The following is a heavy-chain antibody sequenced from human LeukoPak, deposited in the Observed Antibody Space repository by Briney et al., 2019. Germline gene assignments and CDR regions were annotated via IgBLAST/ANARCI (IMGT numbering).Heavy chain of an antibody. CDR1: GGSISSYY. D-gene: IGHD6-19*01. Sequence: SETLSLTCTVSGGSISSYYWSWIRQPPGKGLEWIGYIYYSGSTNYNPSLKSRVTISVDTSKNQFSLKLSSVTAADTAVYYCASSSSGWPYYFDYWGQGTLVTVPS. CDR2: IYYSGST. J-gene: IGHJ4*02. CDR3: ASSSSGWPYYFDY. V-gene: IGHV4-59*08.